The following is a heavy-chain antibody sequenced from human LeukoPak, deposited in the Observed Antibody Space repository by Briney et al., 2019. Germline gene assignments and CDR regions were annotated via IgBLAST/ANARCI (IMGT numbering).Heavy chain of an antibody. CDR3: ARTPGDWYFDL. Sequence: PGGSLRLSCAASGFTFSSYDMHWVRQATGKGLEWVSAIGTAGDTYYPGSVKGRFTISRENAKNSLYLQMNSLRAGDTAVYYCARTPGDWYFDLWGRGTLVTVSS. V-gene: IGHV3-13*01. CDR2: IGTAGDT. CDR1: GFTFSSYD. J-gene: IGHJ2*01.